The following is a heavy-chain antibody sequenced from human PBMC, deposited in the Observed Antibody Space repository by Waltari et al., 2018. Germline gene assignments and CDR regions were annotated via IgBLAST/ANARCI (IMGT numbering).Heavy chain of an antibody. Sequence: QVQLVQSGAEVKTPGASVKVSCKASGYTFTSYDINWVRQAPGQGLAWMGWMNPNSGNTGYAQKFQGRVTMTRNTSISTAYMELSSLRSEDTAVYYCARRYSSSWSIGGAYYYYGMDVWGQGTTVTVSS. D-gene: IGHD6-13*01. J-gene: IGHJ6*02. CDR2: MNPNSGNT. CDR3: ARRYSSSWSIGGAYYYYGMDV. V-gene: IGHV1-8*01. CDR1: GYTFTSYD.